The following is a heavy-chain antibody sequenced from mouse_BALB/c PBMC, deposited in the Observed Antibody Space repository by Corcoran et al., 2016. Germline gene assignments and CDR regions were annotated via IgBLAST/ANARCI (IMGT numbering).Heavy chain of an antibody. CDR3: AREPYAMDY. CDR2: INTYTGES. J-gene: IGHJ4*01. CDR1: GYTFTNFG. Sequence: QIQLVQSGPELKKPGETVKISCKASGYTFTNFGMNWVKQAPGKGLKWMGWINTYTGESTYADDFKGRFAFSLETSASTAYLQLNNLKNEDMATDCCAREPYAMDYWGQGTSVTVSS. V-gene: IGHV9-1*02.